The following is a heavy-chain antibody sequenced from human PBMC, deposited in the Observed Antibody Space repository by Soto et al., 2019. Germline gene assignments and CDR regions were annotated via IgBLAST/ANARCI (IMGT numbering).Heavy chain of an antibody. CDR2: IKQDGSEK. CDR1: GFTFSSYW. D-gene: IGHD5-12*01. Sequence: GGSLRLSCAASGFTFSSYWMSWVRQAPGKGLEWVANIKQDGSEKYYVDSVKGRFIISRDNAKNSLYLQMNSLRAEDTAVYYCARSKGSGYDSGGSYYFDYWGQGTLVTVSS. CDR3: ARSKGSGYDSGGSYYFDY. J-gene: IGHJ4*02. V-gene: IGHV3-7*01.